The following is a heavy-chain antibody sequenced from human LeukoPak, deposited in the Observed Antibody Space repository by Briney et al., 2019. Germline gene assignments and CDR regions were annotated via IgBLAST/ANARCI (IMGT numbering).Heavy chain of an antibody. CDR3: TASVLYVDTAMEIDY. CDR1: GFTFSGSA. Sequence: PGGSLRLSCAASGFTFSGSAMYWDRQASGKGLEWVGRIRSKANSYATAYAASVKGRFTISRDDSKNTAYLQMNSLKTEDTAVYYCTASVLYVDTAMEIDYWGQGTLVTVSS. CDR2: IRSKANSYAT. V-gene: IGHV3-73*01. J-gene: IGHJ4*02. D-gene: IGHD5-18*01.